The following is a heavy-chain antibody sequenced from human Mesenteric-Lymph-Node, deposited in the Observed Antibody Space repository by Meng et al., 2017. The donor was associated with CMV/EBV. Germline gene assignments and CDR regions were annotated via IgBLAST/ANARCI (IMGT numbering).Heavy chain of an antibody. V-gene: IGHV3-66*02. D-gene: IGHD4-11*01. CDR1: GFSVSGNY. Sequence: GGSLRLSCAASGFSVSGNYMSWVRQAPGKGLEWVSVIYSGGSRYFADSVKGRFTMSRDDSKNTLYLQMSSLRAEDTAVYYCARALYSNYPYYYYGMDVWGQGTTVTVSS. CDR3: ARALYSNYPYYYYGMDV. CDR2: IYSGGSR. J-gene: IGHJ6*02.